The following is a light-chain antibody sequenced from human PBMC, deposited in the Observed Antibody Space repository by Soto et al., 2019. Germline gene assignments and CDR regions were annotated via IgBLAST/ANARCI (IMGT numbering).Light chain of an antibody. Sequence: DIVMTQSPDSLAVSLGERATMNCKCSRSVLYKSNNKNHLAWYQQKPGQPPQLIIYWASTRESGVPERFSGSGSGTDFTLTISSLQAEDVAVYYCQQYYTGIAFGQGTRLEIK. J-gene: IGKJ5*01. V-gene: IGKV4-1*01. CDR3: QQYYTGIA. CDR1: RSVLYKSNNKNH. CDR2: WAS.